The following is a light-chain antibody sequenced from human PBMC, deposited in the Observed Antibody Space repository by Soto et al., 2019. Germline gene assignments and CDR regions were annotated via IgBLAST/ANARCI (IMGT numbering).Light chain of an antibody. V-gene: IGKV3D-15*01. CDR2: GAS. CDR3: QQYDNWPLT. Sequence: EIVITQSPSTLSVSPGERATLSCRASQSVDSNLAWYQQKPGQAPRLLIFGASTRATGIPARFSGSGSGTDFTLTISSLQSEDFGVYFCQQYDNWPLTFGGGTKVDI. J-gene: IGKJ4*01. CDR1: QSVDSN.